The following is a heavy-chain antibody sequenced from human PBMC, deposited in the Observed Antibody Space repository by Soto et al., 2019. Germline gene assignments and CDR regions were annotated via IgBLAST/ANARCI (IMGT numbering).Heavy chain of an antibody. D-gene: IGHD2-15*01. CDR3: TRDQWGYCSGGSCYDWFDP. Sequence: GGSLRLSCTASGFTFGDYAMSWFRQAPGKGLEWVGFIRSKAYGGTTEYAASVKGRFTISRDDSKSIAYLQMNSLKTEDTAVYYCTRDQWGYCSGGSCYDWFDPWGQGTLVTVSS. CDR2: IRSKAYGGTT. J-gene: IGHJ5*02. V-gene: IGHV3-49*03. CDR1: GFTFGDYA.